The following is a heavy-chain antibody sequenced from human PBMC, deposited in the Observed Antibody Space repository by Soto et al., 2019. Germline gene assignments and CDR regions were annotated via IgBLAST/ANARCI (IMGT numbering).Heavy chain of an antibody. V-gene: IGHV4-4*02. CDR1: GGSISSSYW. CDR2: IYHSGST. CDR3: ARCSSWGRFDP. D-gene: IGHD6-13*01. Sequence: QVQLQESGPGLVKPSGTLSLTCAVSGGSISSSYWWSWVRQPPGKGLEWIGEIYHSGSTNYNRSRKIRVTTSVDKSKNQFSLKLSSVTAADTAVYYCARCSSWGRFDPWGQGTLVTVSS. J-gene: IGHJ5*02.